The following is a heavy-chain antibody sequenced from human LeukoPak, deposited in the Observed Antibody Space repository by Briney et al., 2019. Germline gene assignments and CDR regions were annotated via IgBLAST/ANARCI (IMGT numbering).Heavy chain of an antibody. CDR2: ITSPVGRM. CDR1: GFTFSTYS. Sequence: GGSLRLSCAASGFTFSTYSMNWVRQAPGKGLEWVSSITSPVGRMYYADSLKGRITISRDNARSTLYLQMNSLRAEETAVYYCARIYYDSSGYRLFDYWGQGTLVTVSS. V-gene: IGHV3-21*01. J-gene: IGHJ4*02. CDR3: ARIYYDSSGYRLFDY. D-gene: IGHD3-22*01.